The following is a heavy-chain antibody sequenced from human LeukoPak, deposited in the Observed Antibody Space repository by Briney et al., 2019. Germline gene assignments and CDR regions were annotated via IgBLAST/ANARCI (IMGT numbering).Heavy chain of an antibody. CDR2: ISSRSSYI. V-gene: IGHV3-21*01. D-gene: IGHD2-15*01. Sequence: PGGSLRLSCAASGFTFSSYTMNWVRQAPGKGLEWVSSISSRSSYIYYADTVKGRFTISRDNAKNSLYLQINSLRAEDTAVYYCARPSLCSGDSCYSSDYWGQGTLVTVSS. CDR3: ARPSLCSGDSCYSSDY. J-gene: IGHJ4*02. CDR1: GFTFSSYT.